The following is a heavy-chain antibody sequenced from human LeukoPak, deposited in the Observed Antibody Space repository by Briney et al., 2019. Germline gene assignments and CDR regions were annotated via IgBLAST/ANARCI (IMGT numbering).Heavy chain of an antibody. Sequence: ASVKVSCKASGYTFTSYGISWVRQAPGQGLEWMGWISAYKGNTNYAQKLQGRVTMTTDTSTSTAYMELRSLRSDDTAVYYCARALDPVVPAAIGDYWGQGTLVTVSS. V-gene: IGHV1-18*01. J-gene: IGHJ4*02. CDR1: GYTFTSYG. CDR2: ISAYKGNT. CDR3: ARALDPVVPAAIGDY. D-gene: IGHD2-2*02.